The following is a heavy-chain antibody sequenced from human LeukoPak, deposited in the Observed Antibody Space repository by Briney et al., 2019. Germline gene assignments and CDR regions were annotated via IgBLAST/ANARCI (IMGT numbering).Heavy chain of an antibody. CDR2: ISGSGGST. CDR1: GFTFSGYA. J-gene: IGHJ5*02. V-gene: IGHV3-23*01. D-gene: IGHD6-6*01. Sequence: SAGSLRLSCAASGFTFSGYAMSWVRQAPGKGLEWVSAISGSGGSTYYADSVKGRFTISRDNSKNTLYLQMNSLRAEDTAVYYCAKSIAARPDNWFDPWGQGTLVTVSS. CDR3: AKSIAARPDNWFDP.